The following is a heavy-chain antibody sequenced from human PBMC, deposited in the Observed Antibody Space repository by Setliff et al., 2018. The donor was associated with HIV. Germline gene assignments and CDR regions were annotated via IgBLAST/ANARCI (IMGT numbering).Heavy chain of an antibody. V-gene: IGHV3-23*01. CDR2: VSGNGGTT. D-gene: IGHD6-13*01. CDR3: ATLRQQLITGWFDP. CDR1: GFTFTSYA. J-gene: IGHJ5*02. Sequence: PGGSLRLSCATSGFTFTSYAIGWVRQAPGGGLEYVSAVSGNGGTTYYTDSVKGRFTISRDTSKNTFYLEMNSLRAEDTAVYYCATLRQQLITGWFDPWGQGTLVTVSS.